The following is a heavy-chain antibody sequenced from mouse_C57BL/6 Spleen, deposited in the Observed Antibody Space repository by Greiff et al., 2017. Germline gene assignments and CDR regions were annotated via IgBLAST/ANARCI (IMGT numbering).Heavy chain of an antibody. D-gene: IGHD4-1*01. J-gene: IGHJ1*03. CDR3: ARKNWYWYFDV. CDR2: IYPRAGST. V-gene: IGHV1-85*01. Sequence: VQLQQSGPELVKPGASVKLSCKASGYTFTSYELNWVKQRPGQGLEWIGWIYPRAGSTKYNETFKGKATLTGDTSSSTACMGLRSLTAEDSAVYFCARKNWYWYFDVWGTGTAVTVS. CDR1: GYTFTSYE.